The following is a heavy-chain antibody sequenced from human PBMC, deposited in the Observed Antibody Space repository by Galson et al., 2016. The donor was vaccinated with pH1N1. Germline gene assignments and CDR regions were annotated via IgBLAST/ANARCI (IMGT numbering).Heavy chain of an antibody. D-gene: IGHD6-19*01. J-gene: IGHJ4*02. CDR2: IYYSGST. V-gene: IGHV4-31*03. CDR3: ARDIAVAAYFDY. CDR1: GGSISSGDYY. Sequence: TLSLTCTVSGGSISSGDYYWSWIRQHPGKGLEWIGYIYYSGSTYNNPSLKSRVTISVDTSKNQFSLKLSSVTAADTAVYYCARDIAVAAYFDYWGQGTLVTVPS.